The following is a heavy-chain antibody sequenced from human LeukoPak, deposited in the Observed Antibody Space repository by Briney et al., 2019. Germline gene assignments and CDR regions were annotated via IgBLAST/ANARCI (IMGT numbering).Heavy chain of an antibody. CDR2: IYYSGST. J-gene: IGHJ3*02. CDR3: ARPSSRKHAFDI. V-gene: IGHV4-39*01. CDR1: GGSISSSSYY. Sequence: SETLSLTCTVSGGSISSSSYYWGWIRQPPGKGLEWIGSIYYSGSTYYNPSLKSRVTISVDTSKNQFSLKLSSVTAADTAVYYCARPSSRKHAFDIWGQGTMVTVSS.